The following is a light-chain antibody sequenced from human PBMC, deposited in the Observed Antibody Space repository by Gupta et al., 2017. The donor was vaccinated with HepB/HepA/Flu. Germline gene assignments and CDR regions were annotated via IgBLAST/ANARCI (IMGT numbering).Light chain of an antibody. CDR2: GAS. Sequence: EIVLTQSPGTLSLSPGERATLSCRASQSVNSNYLAWYQQKPGQAPRLLISGASSRATGIPHRFSGYGSGTDFTLTISRLESEDFAMYYCQQYGSSPRTFGPGTKVDIK. J-gene: IGKJ3*01. CDR3: QQYGSSPRT. V-gene: IGKV3-20*01. CDR1: QSVNSNY.